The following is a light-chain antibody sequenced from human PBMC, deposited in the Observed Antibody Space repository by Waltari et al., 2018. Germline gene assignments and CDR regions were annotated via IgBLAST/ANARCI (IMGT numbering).Light chain of an antibody. CDR2: GAS. CDR1: QSVDSQH. CDR3: QQYATAPRT. Sequence: DIVLTQSPGTVSLSPGERATLSCRASQSVDSQHLAWYQQEPGQAPRLLIRGASTRATGVPDRFSGSGSGTDYTHSISRLEAEDLAVYCCQQYATAPRTFDQGTKVELK. J-gene: IGKJ1*01. V-gene: IGKV3-20*01.